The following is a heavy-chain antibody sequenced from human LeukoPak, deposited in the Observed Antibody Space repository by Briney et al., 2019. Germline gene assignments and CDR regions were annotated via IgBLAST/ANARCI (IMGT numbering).Heavy chain of an antibody. CDR2: ISYDGSNK. CDR3: AKDLSFGSWYEDWFDP. Sequence: PGGSLRLSCAASGFTYSSYGMHWVRQAPGKGLEWVAVISYDGSNKYYADSVKGRFTISRDNSKNTLYLQMNSLRAEDTAVYYCAKDLSFGSWYEDWFDPWGQGTLVTVSS. CDR1: GFTYSSYG. V-gene: IGHV3-30*18. D-gene: IGHD6-13*01. J-gene: IGHJ5*02.